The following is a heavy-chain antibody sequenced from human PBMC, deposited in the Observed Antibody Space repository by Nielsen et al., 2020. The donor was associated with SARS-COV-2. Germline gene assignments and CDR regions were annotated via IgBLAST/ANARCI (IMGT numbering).Heavy chain of an antibody. J-gene: IGHJ6*02. CDR2: IDPSDSYT. CDR1: GYSFTSYW. D-gene: IGHD2-15*01. CDR3: ARHPERVVVAATDYYYGMDV. Sequence: GGSLRLSCKGSGYSFTSYWISWVRQMPGKGLEWMGRIDPSDSYTNYSPSFQGHVTISADKSISTAYLQWSSLKASDTAMYYCARHPERVVVAATDYYYGMDVWGQGTTVTVSS. V-gene: IGHV5-10-1*01.